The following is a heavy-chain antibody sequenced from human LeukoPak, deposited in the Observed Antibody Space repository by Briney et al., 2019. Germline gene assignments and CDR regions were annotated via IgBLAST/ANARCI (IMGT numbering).Heavy chain of an antibody. CDR3: ARRSSFGAFDI. V-gene: IGHV5-51*01. CDR1: GYRFTSYW. CDR2: IYPGDSDI. Sequence: GEPLQISCKGSGYRFTSYWIGWVRPMPGKGLGWMGIIYPGDSDIRHSPPFQGQVTISADKSISTAYLQWSSLKASDTAMYFCARRSSFGAFDIWGQGTMVTVSS. J-gene: IGHJ3*02. D-gene: IGHD3-3*01.